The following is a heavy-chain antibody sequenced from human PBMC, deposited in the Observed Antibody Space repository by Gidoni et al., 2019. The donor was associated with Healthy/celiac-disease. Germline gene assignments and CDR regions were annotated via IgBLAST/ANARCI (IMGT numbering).Heavy chain of an antibody. Sequence: QVQLVQSGAEVKKPGASVTVSCKASGYTFTSYDINWVRQATGQGLEWMGWMNPNSGNTGYAQKFQGRVTMTRNTSISTAYMELSSLRSEDTAVYYCARGWGSVGGWPHYYYYGMDVWGQGTTVTVSS. D-gene: IGHD3-16*01. CDR1: GYTFTSYD. V-gene: IGHV1-8*01. J-gene: IGHJ6*02. CDR2: MNPNSGNT. CDR3: ARGWGSVGGWPHYYYYGMDV.